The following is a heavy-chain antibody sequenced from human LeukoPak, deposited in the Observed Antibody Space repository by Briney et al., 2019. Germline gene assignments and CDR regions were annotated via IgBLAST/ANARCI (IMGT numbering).Heavy chain of an antibody. D-gene: IGHD3-16*02. CDR1: GFTFSSYG. CDR3: AKIAVLRLGELSFKSRFDY. Sequence: GGSLRLSCAASGFTFSSYGMSWVRQAPGKGLEWVSAISGSGGSTYYADSVKGRFTISRDNSKNTLYLQMNSLRAEDTAVYYCAKIAVLRLGELSFKSRFDYWGQGTLVTVSS. V-gene: IGHV3-23*01. J-gene: IGHJ4*02. CDR2: ISGSGGST.